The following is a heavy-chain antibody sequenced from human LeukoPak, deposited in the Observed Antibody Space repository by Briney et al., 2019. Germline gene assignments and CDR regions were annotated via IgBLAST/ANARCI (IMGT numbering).Heavy chain of an antibody. V-gene: IGHV4-61*02. CDR1: GGSINSGGYY. CDR2: IYTTGST. CDR3: ARGPPPDFDC. Sequence: MSSETLSLTCTVSGGSINSGGYYWSWIRQPAGKGLEWIGRIYTTGSTDYNPSLKSRVTMSVDTSKNQFSLKLSSVTAADTAVYYCARGPPPDFDCWGQGTLVTVSS. J-gene: IGHJ4*02.